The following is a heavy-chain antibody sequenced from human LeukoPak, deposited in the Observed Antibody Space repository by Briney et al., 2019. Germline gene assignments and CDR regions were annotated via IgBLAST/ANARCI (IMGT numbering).Heavy chain of an antibody. D-gene: IGHD2-2*01. Sequence: QPGGSLRPSCAASGFTFSSYWMHWVRQAPGKGLVWVSRINSDGSSTSYADSVKGRFTISRDNAKNTLYLQMNSLRAEDTAVYYCARGVGYCSSTSCYWWFDPWGQGTLVTVSS. V-gene: IGHV3-74*01. CDR3: ARGVGYCSSTSCYWWFDP. CDR1: GFTFSSYW. J-gene: IGHJ5*02. CDR2: INSDGSST.